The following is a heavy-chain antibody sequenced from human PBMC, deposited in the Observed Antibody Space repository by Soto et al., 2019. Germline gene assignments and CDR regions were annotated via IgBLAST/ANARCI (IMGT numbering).Heavy chain of an antibody. V-gene: IGHV4-34*01. CDR1: GGSFSGYY. Sequence: QVQLQQWGAGLLKPSETLSLTCAVYGGSFSGYYWSWIRQPPGKGLEWIGEINHSGSTNYNPSLKSRVTISVDTAKHQSSLKLSSVTAADTAVYYCARGVGGGYSSGWALAAFDIWGQGTMVTVSS. CDR3: ARGVGGGYSSGWALAAFDI. D-gene: IGHD6-19*01. J-gene: IGHJ3*02. CDR2: INHSGST.